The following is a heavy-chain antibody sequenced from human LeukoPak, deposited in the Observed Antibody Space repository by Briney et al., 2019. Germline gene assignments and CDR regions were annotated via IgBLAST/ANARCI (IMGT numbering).Heavy chain of an antibody. CDR2: INPNSGGT. V-gene: IGHV1-2*02. CDR1: GYTFTGYY. J-gene: IGHJ4*02. D-gene: IGHD1-26*01. CDR3: ARIQYSGSYWGSLDY. Sequence: ASVEVSCKASGYTFTGYYMHWVRQAPGQGLEWMGWINPNSGGTNYAQKFQGRVTMTRDTSISTAYMELSRLRSDDTAVYYCARIQYSGSYWGSLDYWGQGTLVTVSS.